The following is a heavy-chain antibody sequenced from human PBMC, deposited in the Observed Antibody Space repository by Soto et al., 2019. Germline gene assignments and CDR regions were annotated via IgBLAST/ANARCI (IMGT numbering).Heavy chain of an antibody. Sequence: EVQLVESGGGLVKPGRSLRLSCTASGFTFGDYAMSWFRQAPGKGLEWVGFIRSKAYGGTTEYAASVKGRFTISRDDSKSIAYLQMNSLKTEDPAVYYCTRGLHDDIVVVPAAPYFDYWGQGTLVTVSS. V-gene: IGHV3-49*05. CDR1: GFTFGDYA. CDR2: IRSKAYGGTT. D-gene: IGHD2-2*01. J-gene: IGHJ4*02. CDR3: TRGLHDDIVVVPAAPYFDY.